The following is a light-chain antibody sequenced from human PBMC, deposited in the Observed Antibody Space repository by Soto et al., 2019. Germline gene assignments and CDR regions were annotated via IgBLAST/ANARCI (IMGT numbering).Light chain of an antibody. CDR3: QQYFSIPMFT. V-gene: IGKV4-1*01. Sequence: DVVLTQSPDSLTMSLGETATITCRTSQSALFSASNKNYIAWYQRRPGQPLRLLFYWASTRASGVPERFTGSGSGTDFTLTISSLQPDDAAIYYCQQYFSIPMFTFAQRTKLQI. CDR2: WAS. CDR1: QSALFSASNKNY. J-gene: IGKJ2*01.